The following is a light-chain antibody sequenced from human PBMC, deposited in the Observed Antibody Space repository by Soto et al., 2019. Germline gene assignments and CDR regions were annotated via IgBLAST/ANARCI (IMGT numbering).Light chain of an antibody. Sequence: EIVLTQSPGTLSLSPGDRATLSCRASQSVSSNYLAWYQQKPGQAPRLLIYGASSRATGIPDRFSGSGAGTEFILTISRLEPEDFLVYYCQQYDTSPPLTFGGGTRVEIK. J-gene: IGKJ4*01. CDR2: GAS. CDR1: QSVSSNY. V-gene: IGKV3-20*01. CDR3: QQYDTSPPLT.